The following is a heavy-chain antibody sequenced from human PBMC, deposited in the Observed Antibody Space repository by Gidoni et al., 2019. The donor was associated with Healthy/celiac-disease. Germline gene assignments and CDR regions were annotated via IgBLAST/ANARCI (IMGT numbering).Heavy chain of an antibody. CDR1: GGSISSGGYS. V-gene: IGHV4-30-2*01. D-gene: IGHD3-3*01. CDR2: IYHSGST. J-gene: IGHJ6*02. Sequence: QLQLQESGSGLVKPSQTLSLTCAVSGGSISSGGYSWSWIRQPPGKGLEWIGSIYHSGSTYYNPSLKSRVTISVDRSKNQFSLKLSSVTAADTAVYYCARVSITIFGVVYGMDVWGQGTTVTVSS. CDR3: ARVSITIFGVVYGMDV.